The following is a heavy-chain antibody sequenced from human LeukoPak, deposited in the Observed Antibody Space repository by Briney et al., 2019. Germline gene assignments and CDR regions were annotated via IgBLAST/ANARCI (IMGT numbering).Heavy chain of an antibody. CDR3: ARSTAGFDY. Sequence: GGSLRLSCAASGFTLSRSWMAWVRQAPGKGLEWVANIKEDGSEKYYVDSVKGRFTISRDNAKNSPYLQMNSLRAEDTALYYCARSTAGFDYWGQGTLVTVSS. D-gene: IGHD1-1*01. CDR1: GFTLSRSW. CDR2: IKEDGSEK. J-gene: IGHJ4*02. V-gene: IGHV3-7*01.